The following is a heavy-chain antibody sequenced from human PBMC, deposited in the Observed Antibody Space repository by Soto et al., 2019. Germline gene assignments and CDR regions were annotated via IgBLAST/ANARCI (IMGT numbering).Heavy chain of an antibody. D-gene: IGHD3-16*02. CDR3: TTYDYIWGSDRYSWAY. V-gene: IGHV3-15*01. J-gene: IGHJ4*02. Sequence: EVQLEESEGGLVKPGGSLRLSCAASGFTFSNAWMSWVRQAPGKGLEWVARIKSKIDGGTMDHAAPLKGRFIISRDDSKNTLYLQMDSLETEDTAVYYCTTYDYIWGSDRYSWAYWGQGVLVTVSS. CDR2: IKSKIDGGTM. CDR1: GFTFSNAW.